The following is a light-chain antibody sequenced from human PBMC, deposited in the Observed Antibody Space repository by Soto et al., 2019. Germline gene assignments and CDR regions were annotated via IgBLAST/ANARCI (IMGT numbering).Light chain of an antibody. J-gene: IGLJ2*01. CDR3: QTWGTGIQAV. CDR1: SGHSSYA. V-gene: IGLV4-69*02. CDR2: LNNDGSH. Sequence: QPVLTQSPSASASLGASVKLTCTLSSGHSSYAIAWHQQQPEKGPRYLMKLNNDGSHSKGDGIPDRFSGSSSGAERYLTISSLQSEDEADYYCQTWGTGIQAVFGGGTKVTVL.